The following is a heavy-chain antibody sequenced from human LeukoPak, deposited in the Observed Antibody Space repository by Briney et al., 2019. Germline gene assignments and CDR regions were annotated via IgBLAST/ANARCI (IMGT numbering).Heavy chain of an antibody. CDR3: ARHYGSLFDY. CDR1: GYSFTTYW. D-gene: IGHD3-10*01. Sequence: GESLKISCKGSGYSFTTYWISWVRQMPGKGLEWMGRIDPSDSYTNYSPSFQGHVTISADKSISTAYLQWSSLKASDSAMYYCARHYGSLFDYWAREPWSPSPQ. J-gene: IGHJ4*02. V-gene: IGHV5-10-1*01. CDR2: IDPSDSYT.